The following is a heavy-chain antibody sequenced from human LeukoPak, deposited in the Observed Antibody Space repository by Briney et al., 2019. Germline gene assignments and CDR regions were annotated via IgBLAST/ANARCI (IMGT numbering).Heavy chain of an antibody. J-gene: IGHJ4*02. CDR3: TKDYSSGWYGGIDY. V-gene: IGHV3-30*18. CDR2: ITYDGNTK. Sequence: SGRSLRLSCAASGFAFSNCGMHWVRQAPGKGLEWVAVITYDGNTKYYLDSVKGRFTISRDNSKNTLYLQMGSLRGEDTAVYYCTKDYSSGWYGGIDYWGQGALVTVSS. CDR1: GFAFSNCG. D-gene: IGHD6-19*01.